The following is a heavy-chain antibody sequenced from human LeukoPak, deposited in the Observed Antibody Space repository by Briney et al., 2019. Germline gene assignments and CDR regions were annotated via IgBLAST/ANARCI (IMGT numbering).Heavy chain of an antibody. CDR2: INTNTGDP. J-gene: IGHJ4*02. CDR1: GYTFTSYS. Sequence: ASVKVSCKASGYTFTSYSMNWVRQAPGQGLEWMGWINTNTGDPTYAQAFTGRFVFSLATSVSTAYLQITSLKAEDTAMYYCARKKVEPDRYFDYWGQGTLVTVSS. V-gene: IGHV7-4-1*02. CDR3: ARKKVEPDRYFDY. D-gene: IGHD1-14*01.